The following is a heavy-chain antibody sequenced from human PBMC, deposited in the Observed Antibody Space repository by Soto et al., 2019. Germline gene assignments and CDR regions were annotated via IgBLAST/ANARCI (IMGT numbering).Heavy chain of an antibody. CDR3: ARWGTTVGLDV. D-gene: IGHD4-17*01. Sequence: GGSLRLSCVGSGFTFRSYVIHWVHQAPGKGLEWVALTSYDGSNNFYGDSVKGRFTISRDNSRNTVELQMDSLRLEDTALYYCARWGTTVGLDVWGQGTLVTVSS. CDR1: GFTFRSYV. V-gene: IGHV3-33*05. J-gene: IGHJ4*02. CDR2: TSYDGSNN.